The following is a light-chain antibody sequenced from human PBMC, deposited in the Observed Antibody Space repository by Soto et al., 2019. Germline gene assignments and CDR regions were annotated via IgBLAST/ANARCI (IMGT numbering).Light chain of an antibody. CDR1: SSDVGGYNY. CDR3: SSCTSSSTLVV. V-gene: IGLV2-14*01. J-gene: IGLJ2*01. CDR2: DVS. Sequence: QSALTQPASVSGSPGQSISISCTGTSSDVGGYNYVSWYQQHPGKAPKLMIYDVSNRPSGVSNRFSGSKSGNTASLTISGLQAEDEADYYSSSCTSSSTLVVFDGGTKLTVL.